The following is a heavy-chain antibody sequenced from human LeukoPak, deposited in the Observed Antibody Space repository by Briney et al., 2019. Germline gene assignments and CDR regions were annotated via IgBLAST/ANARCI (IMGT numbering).Heavy chain of an antibody. J-gene: IGHJ5*02. CDR2: IYYSGST. V-gene: IGHV4-59*01. D-gene: IGHD2-2*01. CDR1: GGSISSYY. Sequence: SETLSLTCTVSGGSISSYYWSWIRQPPGKGLEWIGYIYYSGSTNYNPSLKSRVTISVDTSKNQFSLKLSSVTAADTAVYYCARGAAGGYCSSTCCYNWFDPWGQGTLVTVSS. CDR3: ARGAAGGYCSSTCCYNWFDP.